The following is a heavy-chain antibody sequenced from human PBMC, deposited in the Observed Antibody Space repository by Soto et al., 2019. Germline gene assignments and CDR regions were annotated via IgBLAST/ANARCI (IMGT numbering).Heavy chain of an antibody. CDR2: MTISGDST. Sequence: EVQLLESGRDSVQPGGSLRLSCAASGITLANTAMTWVRQAPGKGLEWVSSMTISGDSTHYADSVKGRFTISRDNSANTLYLQLNSLRPVDTAVYYCATEIRPNDFWGQGTLVTVSS. CDR3: ATEIRPNDF. J-gene: IGHJ4*02. V-gene: IGHV3-23*01. CDR1: GITLANTA.